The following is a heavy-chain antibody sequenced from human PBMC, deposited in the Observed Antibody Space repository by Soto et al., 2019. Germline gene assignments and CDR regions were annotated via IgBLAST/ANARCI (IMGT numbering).Heavy chain of an antibody. CDR1: GFTFSSYA. J-gene: IGHJ6*02. Sequence: QVQLVESGGGVVQPGRSLRLSCAASGFTFSSYAMHWVRQAPGKGLEWVAVISYDGSNKYYADSVKGRFTISRDNSKNTLYLQMNSLRAEDPAVYYCARELDKVYYYYGMDVWGQGTTVTVSS. CDR2: ISYDGSNK. D-gene: IGHD3-3*01. V-gene: IGHV3-30-3*01. CDR3: ARELDKVYYYYGMDV.